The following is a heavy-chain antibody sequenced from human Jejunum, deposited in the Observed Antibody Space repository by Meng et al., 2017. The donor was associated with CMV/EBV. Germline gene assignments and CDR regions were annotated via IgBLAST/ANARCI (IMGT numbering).Heavy chain of an antibody. D-gene: IGHD6-19*01. Sequence: QVQVVSSGSGCKKPADNSKVACQAAGYTFTSSAMNWVRHAPGQGLEWMGWININTGNPTYAQGFTERFVFSLDTSVSTAYLQIDSLKADDTAVYYCARGNGWRFDYWGQGTLVTVSS. CDR3: ARGNGWRFDY. J-gene: IGHJ4*02. CDR2: ININTGNP. CDR1: GYTFTSSA. V-gene: IGHV7-4-1*01.